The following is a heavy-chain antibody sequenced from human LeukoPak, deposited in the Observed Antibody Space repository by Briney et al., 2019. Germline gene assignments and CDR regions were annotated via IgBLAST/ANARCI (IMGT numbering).Heavy chain of an antibody. CDR1: SVFSSSGSYY. CDR3: ARDVPPVTHYYYYYYMDV. CDR2: IYTSGST. D-gene: IGHD4-11*01. V-gene: IGHV4-61*02. J-gene: IGHJ6*03. Sequence: SETLSLTCTVSSVFSSSGSYYWRWIRQPAGKGLEWNGRIYTSGSTNYNPALKSRVTISVDTSKNQFSLKLSSVTAADTAVYYCARDVPPVTHYYYYYYMDVCGKGATVTVSS.